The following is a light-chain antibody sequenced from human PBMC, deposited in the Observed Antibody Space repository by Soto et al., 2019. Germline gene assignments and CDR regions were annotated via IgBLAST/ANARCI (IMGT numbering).Light chain of an antibody. J-gene: IGLJ2*01. CDR2: VNN. CDR1: SSNIGAGYD. Sequence: QSVLTQPPSVSGAPGQSVTISCTGNSSNIGAGYDVHWYQQLPGTAPKLLISVNNIRSSGVPDRFSGSRSGTSASLAITGLQAEDEADYYCQSYDSSLSIPVAFGGGTKLTVL. V-gene: IGLV1-40*01. CDR3: QSYDSSLSIPVA.